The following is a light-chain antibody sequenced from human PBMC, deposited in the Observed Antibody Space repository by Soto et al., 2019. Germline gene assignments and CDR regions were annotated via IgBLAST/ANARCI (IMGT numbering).Light chain of an antibody. J-gene: IGLJ3*02. Sequence: QSALTQPPSASGSPGQSVTLSSTGTSSDVGGYNYVSWYQQYPGRAPKLMIYEVTKRPSGVPDRFSGSKSGNTASLTVSGRQAEDESDYYGSSYAASNNFYFVFGGGTKLTVL. CDR3: SSYAASNNFYFV. CDR2: EVT. V-gene: IGLV2-8*01. CDR1: SSDVGGYNY.